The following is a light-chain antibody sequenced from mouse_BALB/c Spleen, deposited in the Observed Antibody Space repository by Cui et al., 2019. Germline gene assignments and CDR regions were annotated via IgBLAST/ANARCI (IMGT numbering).Light chain of an antibody. CDR1: SSVSSSY. CDR2: TTS. CDR3: HQYHRSPFT. Sequence: QIVLTQSPAIMSASLGERVTMTCTASSSVSSSYSHWYQQKPGSSPKLWIYTTSNLASGVPARFSGSGSGTSYSLTISSMEAEDAATYYCHQYHRSPFTFGSGTKLEIK. J-gene: IGKJ4*01. V-gene: IGKV4-74*01.